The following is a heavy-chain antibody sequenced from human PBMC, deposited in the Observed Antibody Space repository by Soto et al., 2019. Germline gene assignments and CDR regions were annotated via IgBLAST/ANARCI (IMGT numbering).Heavy chain of an antibody. D-gene: IGHD6-13*01. CDR2: ITDTGDST. CDR1: GFTFYTYA. J-gene: IGHJ4*02. Sequence: GGSLRLSCAASGFTFYTYAMSWVRQAPGKGLEWVSGITDTGDSTYYADSVKGRFTISRDNSKSTLYLQMNSLRAEDTAVYYCAKNTQVVLFLFDYWGQGTLVTVSS. V-gene: IGHV3-23*01. CDR3: AKNTQVVLFLFDY.